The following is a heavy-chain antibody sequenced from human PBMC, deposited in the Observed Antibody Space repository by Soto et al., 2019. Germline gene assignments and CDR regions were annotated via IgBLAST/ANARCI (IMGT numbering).Heavy chain of an antibody. CDR1: GGSFSGYY. CDR2: INHSGST. V-gene: IGHV4-34*01. Sequence: SETLSLTCAVYGGSFSGYYWSWIRQPPGKGLEWIGEINHSGSTNYNPSLKSRVTISVDTSKNQFSLKLSSVTAADTAVYYCAIATHYYGSESRYYYYYMDVWGKGTTVTVSS. J-gene: IGHJ6*03. D-gene: IGHD3-10*01. CDR3: AIATHYYGSESRYYYYYMDV.